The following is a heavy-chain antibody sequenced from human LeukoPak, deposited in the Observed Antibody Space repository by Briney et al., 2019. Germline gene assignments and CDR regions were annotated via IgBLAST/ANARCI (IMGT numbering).Heavy chain of an antibody. Sequence: GGSLRLSCAASGFTFSSYWMSWVRQAPGKGLEWVANIKQDGSEKYYVDSVKGRFATSRDNAKNSLYLQMNSLRAEDTAVYYCARVAAAGLYYFDYWGQGTLVTVSS. CDR3: ARVAAAGLYYFDY. J-gene: IGHJ4*02. D-gene: IGHD6-13*01. CDR2: IKQDGSEK. CDR1: GFTFSSYW. V-gene: IGHV3-7*03.